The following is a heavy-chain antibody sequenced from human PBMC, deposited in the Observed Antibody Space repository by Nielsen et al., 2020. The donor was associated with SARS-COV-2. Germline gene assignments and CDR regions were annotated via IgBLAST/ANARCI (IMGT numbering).Heavy chain of an antibody. D-gene: IGHD2-2*01. J-gene: IGHJ3*02. CDR3: AKDIRYENAFDI. CDR2: ISWNSGSI. CDR1: GFTFDDYA. V-gene: IGHV3-9*01. Sequence: SLKISCAASGFTFDDYAMHWVRQAPGKGLEWVSGISWNSGSIGYADSVKGRFTISRDNAKNSLYLQMNSLGAEDTALYYCAKDIRYENAFDIWGQGTMVTVSS.